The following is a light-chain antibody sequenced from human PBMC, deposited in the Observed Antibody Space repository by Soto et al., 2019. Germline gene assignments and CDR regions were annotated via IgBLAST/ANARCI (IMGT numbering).Light chain of an antibody. CDR2: DVT. V-gene: IGLV2-14*03. Sequence: QSALTQPASVSGSPGQSITISCTGTSSDVDTYIYISWYQQHPGKAPKLIIYDVTNRPPGVSNRFSGSKSGNTASLTISGLQTEDEADYHCSSYTFSTLVFATGTKVTVL. CDR1: SSDVDTYIY. J-gene: IGLJ1*01. CDR3: SSYTFSTLV.